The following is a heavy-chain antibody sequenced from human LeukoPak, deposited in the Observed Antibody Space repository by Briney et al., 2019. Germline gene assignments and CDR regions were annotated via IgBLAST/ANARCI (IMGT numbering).Heavy chain of an antibody. CDR1: VYTFTDYY. Sequence: ASVTVSHMASVYTFTDYYMQGVRQAPGQGLAGMGWINPNSGGTNYAQKFQGRVTMTTDTSTSTAYMELRSLRSDDTAVYYCARVPPGETTDWGQGTLVTVSS. CDR2: INPNSGGT. D-gene: IGHD4-11*01. V-gene: IGHV1-2*02. CDR3: ARVPPGETTD. J-gene: IGHJ4*02.